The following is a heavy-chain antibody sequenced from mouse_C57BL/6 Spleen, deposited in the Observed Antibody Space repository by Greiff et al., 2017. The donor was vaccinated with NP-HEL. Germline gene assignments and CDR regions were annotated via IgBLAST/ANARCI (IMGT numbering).Heavy chain of an antibody. CDR1: GFTFSSYG. CDR2: ISSGGSYT. CDR3: ARQDDSNYVGWFAY. Sequence: EVQVVESGGDLVKPGGSLKLSCAASGFTFSSYGMSWVRQTPDKRLEWVATISSGGSYTYYPDSVKGCFTISRDNAKNTLYLQMSILKSEDTAMYYCARQDDSNYVGWFAYWGQGTLVTVSA. J-gene: IGHJ3*01. D-gene: IGHD2-5*01. V-gene: IGHV5-6*01.